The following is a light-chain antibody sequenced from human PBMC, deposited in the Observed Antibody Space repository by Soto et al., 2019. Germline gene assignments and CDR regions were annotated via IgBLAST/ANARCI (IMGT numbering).Light chain of an antibody. CDR2: EVS. CDR1: SSDVGGYNY. V-gene: IGLV2-14*01. J-gene: IGLJ1*01. CDR3: SSYTSSSTLYV. Sequence: ALTQPASVSGSPGQSITISCTGTSSDVGGYNYVPWYQQHPGKAPKLMIYEVSNRPSGVSNRFSGSKSGNTASLTISGLQTEDEADYYCSSYTSSSTLYVFGTGTKVTVL.